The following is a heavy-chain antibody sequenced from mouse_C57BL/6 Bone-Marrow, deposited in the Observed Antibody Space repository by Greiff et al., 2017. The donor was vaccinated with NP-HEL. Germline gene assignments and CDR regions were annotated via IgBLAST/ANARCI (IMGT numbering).Heavy chain of an antibody. CDR2: INPSSGYT. J-gene: IGHJ2*01. V-gene: IGHV1-4*01. D-gene: IGHD2-4*01. CDR3: APIYYDYDDVFHY. CDR1: GYTFTSYT. Sequence: QVQLQQSGAELARPGASVKMSCKASGYTFTSYTMHWVKQRPGQGLEWIGYINPSSGYTKYNQQFKDKATLTADKSSSPAYMQLSSLTSEDSAVYYCAPIYYDYDDVFHYWGQGTTLTVSS.